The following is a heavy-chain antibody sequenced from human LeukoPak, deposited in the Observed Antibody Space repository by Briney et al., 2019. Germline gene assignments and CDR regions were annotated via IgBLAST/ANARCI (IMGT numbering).Heavy chain of an antibody. Sequence: RGSLRLSCAASGFTFSNAWMTWVRQAPGKGLEWVGRIKSKIDGGTTDYAAPVKGRFTISTDDSKNTLYLQMNSLKTEDTAVYYCTTSLRQSAQFFWGQGTLVTVSS. J-gene: IGHJ4*02. CDR1: GFTFSNAW. CDR2: IKSKIDGGTT. V-gene: IGHV3-15*01. D-gene: IGHD3-3*01. CDR3: TTSLRQSAQFF.